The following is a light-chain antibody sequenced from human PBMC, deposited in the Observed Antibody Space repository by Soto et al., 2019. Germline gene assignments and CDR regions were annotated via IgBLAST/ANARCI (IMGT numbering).Light chain of an antibody. Sequence: EIVLTQSPATLSLSPGERATLSCRASQSVSSYLAWYHQKPGQAPRLLIYDASNRATGIPARFSGSGSGTDFTLTISSLQAEDFAVYYCQQRSNWPFTFGPGNKVDIK. CDR1: QSVSSY. J-gene: IGKJ3*01. CDR2: DAS. CDR3: QQRSNWPFT. V-gene: IGKV3-11*01.